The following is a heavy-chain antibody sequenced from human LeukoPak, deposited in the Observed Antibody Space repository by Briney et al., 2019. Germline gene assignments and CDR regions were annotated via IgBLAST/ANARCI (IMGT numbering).Heavy chain of an antibody. CDR1: GYTFTSYD. CDR3: ARVKPWDGYNPYYFDY. D-gene: IGHD5-24*01. CDR2: MNPNSGNT. V-gene: IGHV1-8*03. Sequence: ASVKVSCKASGYTFTSYDINWVRQATGQGLEWMGWMNPNSGNTGYAQKFQGRVTITRNTSISTAYMELSSLRSEDTAVYYCARVKPWDGYNPYYFDYWGQGTLVSVSS. J-gene: IGHJ4*02.